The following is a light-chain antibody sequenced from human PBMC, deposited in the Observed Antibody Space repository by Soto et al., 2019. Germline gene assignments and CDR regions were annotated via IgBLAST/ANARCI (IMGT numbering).Light chain of an antibody. CDR2: GAS. V-gene: IGKV3-20*01. Sequence: EIVLTQSPGTLSLSPGDRATISCRSSQSVSARYVAWYQRKPGQAPRLLIYGASNRATDIPVRFSANGSGTDFTRTITRLEPEDFAVYNCQQYAVSPRPFGLGNKVEFK. J-gene: IGKJ1*01. CDR3: QQYAVSPRP. CDR1: QSVSARY.